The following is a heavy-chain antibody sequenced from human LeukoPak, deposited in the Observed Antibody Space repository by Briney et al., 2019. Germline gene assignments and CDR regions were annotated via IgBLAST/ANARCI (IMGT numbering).Heavy chain of an antibody. CDR3: ARAGIAAAGHNWFDP. Sequence: ASVKVSCKASGYTFTSYGISWVRQAPGQGLEWMGWISVYNGDTNYAQKLQGRVTMTTDTSTSTAYMKLRSLRSDDTAMYYCARAGIAAAGHNWFDPWGQGTLVSVSS. J-gene: IGHJ5*02. V-gene: IGHV1-18*04. CDR1: GYTFTSYG. CDR2: ISVYNGDT. D-gene: IGHD6-13*01.